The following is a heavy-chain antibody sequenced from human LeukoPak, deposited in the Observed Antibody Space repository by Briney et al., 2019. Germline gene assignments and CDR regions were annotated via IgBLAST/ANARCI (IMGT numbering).Heavy chain of an antibody. V-gene: IGHV4-59*08. CDR1: GGSISSYY. CDR3: ARREATNGGRIDY. CDR2: IYYSGST. D-gene: IGHD7-27*01. Sequence: SATLSLTCTVSGGSISSYYWSWIRQPPGKGMEWIGYIYYSGSTNYNPSLKSRVTISVDTSKNQFSLKLSSVTAADTAVYYCARREATNGGRIDYWGQGTLVTVSS. J-gene: IGHJ4*02.